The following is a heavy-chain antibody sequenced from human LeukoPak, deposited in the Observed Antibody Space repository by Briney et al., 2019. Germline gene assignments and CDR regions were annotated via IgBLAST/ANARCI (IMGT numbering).Heavy chain of an antibody. Sequence: SQTLSLTCAISGDSVSSNSFTWNWMRQSPSRGLEWLGRTYYRSKWSNDFTLSVKDRITFKTDTSKNQVSLQLTSVTPEDTAVYYCARTVATFHAILTGYDVFDSWGQGNLVTVSS. CDR2: TYYRSKWSN. CDR3: ARTVATFHAILTGYDVFDS. V-gene: IGHV6-1*01. J-gene: IGHJ4*02. CDR1: GDSVSSNSFT. D-gene: IGHD3-9*01.